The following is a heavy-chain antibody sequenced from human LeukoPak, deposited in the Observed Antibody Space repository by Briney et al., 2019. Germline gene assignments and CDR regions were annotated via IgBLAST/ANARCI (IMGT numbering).Heavy chain of an antibody. CDR2: ISSSSSYI. Sequence: PGGSLRLSCAASGFTFSSYSMNWVRQAPGKGLEWVSSISSSSSYIYYADSVKGRFTISRDNAKNSLYLQMNSLRAEDTAVYYCARDVDTAILYYYYGMDVWGQGTTVTVSS. D-gene: IGHD5-18*01. V-gene: IGHV3-21*01. J-gene: IGHJ6*02. CDR1: GFTFSSYS. CDR3: ARDVDTAILYYYYGMDV.